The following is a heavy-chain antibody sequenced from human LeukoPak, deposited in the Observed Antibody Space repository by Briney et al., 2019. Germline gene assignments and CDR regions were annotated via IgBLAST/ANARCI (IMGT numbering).Heavy chain of an antibody. CDR2: IYNVGTT. CDR3: ARIPAGDGVDSGGY. J-gene: IGHJ4*02. D-gene: IGHD2-21*02. CDR1: GFTVSSNY. V-gene: IGHV3-53*01. Sequence: HPGGSLRLSCAASGFTVSSNYMTWVRQAPGKGLEWVSVIYNVGTTYYADSLKGRFTISRDNSKNKLYLQINSLRADDTAVYYCARIPAGDGVDSGGYWGQGTLVTVSS.